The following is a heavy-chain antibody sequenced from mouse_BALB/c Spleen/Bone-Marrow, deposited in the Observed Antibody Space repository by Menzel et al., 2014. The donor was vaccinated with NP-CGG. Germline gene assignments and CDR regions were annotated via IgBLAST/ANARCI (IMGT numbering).Heavy chain of an antibody. D-gene: IGHD1-1*01. CDR3: ASYYYGRRSFAC. CDR1: GFNIKDTY. Sequence: VQLKQSGAELVKPGASVKLSCTASGFNIKDTYIHWVKQRPEQGLEWIGRIDPANGNTKYDPKFQGKATITTDTSSNTAYLQLSSLTSEDTAVYYCASYYYGRRSFACWGQGTLVTVST. CDR2: IDPANGNT. J-gene: IGHJ3*01. V-gene: IGHV14-3*02.